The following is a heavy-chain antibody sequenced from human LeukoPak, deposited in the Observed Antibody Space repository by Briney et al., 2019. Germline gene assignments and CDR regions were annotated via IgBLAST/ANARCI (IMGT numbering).Heavy chain of an antibody. D-gene: IGHD6-6*01. V-gene: IGHV3-23*01. Sequence: GGSLRLSCAASGFTFSSYAMNWVRQAPGKGLEWVSVISGSGGTTYYTDSVKGRFTISRDNSKNTLYLQMNSLRAEDTAVYYCAKAAQVAGRPNLGGHFDYWGQGTLVTVSS. J-gene: IGHJ4*02. CDR1: GFTFSSYA. CDR2: ISGSGGTT. CDR3: AKAAQVAGRPNLGGHFDY.